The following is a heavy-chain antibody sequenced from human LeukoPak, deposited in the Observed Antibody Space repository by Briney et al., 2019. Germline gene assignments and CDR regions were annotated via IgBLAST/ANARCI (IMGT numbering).Heavy chain of an antibody. CDR3: ARAKRNRGYCSSTSCYYYYMDV. J-gene: IGHJ6*03. V-gene: IGHV1-8*01. CDR1: GYTFTSYD. D-gene: IGHD2-2*01. Sequence: HGASVNVSCEASGYTFTSYDINWVRQATGQGLEWMGWMNPNSGNTGYAQKFQGRVTMTRNTSISTAYMELSSLGSEGTAVYCCARAKRNRGYCSSTSCYYYYMDVWGKGTTVTVSS. CDR2: MNPNSGNT.